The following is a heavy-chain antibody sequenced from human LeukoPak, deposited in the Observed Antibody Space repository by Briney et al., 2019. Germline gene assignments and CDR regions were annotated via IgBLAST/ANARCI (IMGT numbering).Heavy chain of an antibody. CDR2: INSDGSST. D-gene: IGHD3-3*01. V-gene: IGHV3-74*01. J-gene: IGHJ4*02. Sequence: PGGSLRLSCAASGFTFSSYWTHWVRQAPGKGLVWVSRINSDGSSTSYADSVKGRFTISRDNAKNTLYLQMNSLRAEDTAVYYCASIFEDYYDFWSGYLPIDYWGQGTLVTVSS. CDR1: GFTFSSYW. CDR3: ASIFEDYYDFWSGYLPIDY.